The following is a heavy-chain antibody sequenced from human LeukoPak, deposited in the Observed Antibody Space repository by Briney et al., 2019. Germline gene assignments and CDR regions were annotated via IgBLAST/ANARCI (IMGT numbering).Heavy chain of an antibody. CDR3: ARGKEDGLVRDI. J-gene: IGHJ3*02. CDR2: IIPILGIA. CDR1: GGTFSSYA. Sequence: ASVKVSCKASGGTFSSYAISWVRQAPGQGLEWMGRIIPILGIANYAQKFQGRVTITADKSTSTAYMELSSLRSEDTAVYYCARGKEDGLVRDIWGQGTMVTVSS. D-gene: IGHD5-24*01. V-gene: IGHV1-69*04.